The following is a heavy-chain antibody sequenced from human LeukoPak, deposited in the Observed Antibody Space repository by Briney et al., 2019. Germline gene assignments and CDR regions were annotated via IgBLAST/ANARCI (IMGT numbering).Heavy chain of an antibody. CDR1: GFTFSSYG. CDR2: ISGSGGST. V-gene: IGHV3-23*01. J-gene: IGHJ4*02. D-gene: IGHD3-10*01. Sequence: GRSLRLSCAASGFTFSSYGMSWVRQAPGKGLEWVSAISGSGGSTYYADSVKGRFTISRDNSKNTLYLQMNSLRAEDTAVYYCAKDTYGSGSYSLDYWGQGTLVTVSS. CDR3: AKDTYGSGSYSLDY.